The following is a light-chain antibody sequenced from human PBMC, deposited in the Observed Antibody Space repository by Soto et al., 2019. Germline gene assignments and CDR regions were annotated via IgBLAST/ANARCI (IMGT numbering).Light chain of an antibody. Sequence: EIVLTQSPGTLSLSPGERATLSCRASQSVSSSYLAWYQQKPGQAPRLLIYGASSRATGIPDRFSGSGSGTDSTLTISRLEPEKFAVYYCQQYGSSPYTFGQGTKLEIK. CDR2: GAS. CDR3: QQYGSSPYT. CDR1: QSVSSSY. J-gene: IGKJ2*01. V-gene: IGKV3-20*01.